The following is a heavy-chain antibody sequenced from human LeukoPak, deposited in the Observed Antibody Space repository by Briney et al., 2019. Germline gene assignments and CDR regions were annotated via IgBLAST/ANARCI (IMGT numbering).Heavy chain of an antibody. J-gene: IGHJ4*02. D-gene: IGHD3-10*02. CDR3: AKDPAVRDKYYFDY. Sequence: PGGSLRLSCAASGFTFSSYAMSWVRQAPGKGLEGVSAISGSGGSTYYADSVKGRFTISRDNSKNTLYLQMNSLRAEDTAVYYCAKDPAVRDKYYFDYWGQGTLVTVSS. CDR2: ISGSGGST. CDR1: GFTFSSYA. V-gene: IGHV3-23*01.